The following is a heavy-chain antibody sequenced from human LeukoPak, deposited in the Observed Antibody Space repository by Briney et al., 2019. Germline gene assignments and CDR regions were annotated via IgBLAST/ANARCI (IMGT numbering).Heavy chain of an antibody. CDR2: IYYSGST. Sequence: SETLSLTCTVSGYSISSGYYWGWIRQPPGKGLEWIGSIYYSGSTYYNPSLKSRVTISVDTSKNQFSLKLSSVTAADTAVYYCARVWRIAVAGIADYWGQGTLVTVSS. V-gene: IGHV4-38-2*02. CDR1: GYSISSGYY. CDR3: ARVWRIAVAGIADY. J-gene: IGHJ4*02. D-gene: IGHD6-19*01.